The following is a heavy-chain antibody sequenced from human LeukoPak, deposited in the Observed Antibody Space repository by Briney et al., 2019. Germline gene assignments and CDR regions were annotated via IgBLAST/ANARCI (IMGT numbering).Heavy chain of an antibody. V-gene: IGHV3-7*01. Sequence: GGSLRLSCAASGFTFSSYWMSWVRQAPGKGLEWVANIKQDGSEKYYVDSVKGRFTISRDNAKNSLYLQMNSLRAEDTAVYYCAREGYDSSGYYLGGFDYWGQGTLVTVSS. D-gene: IGHD3-22*01. CDR3: AREGYDSSGYYLGGFDY. J-gene: IGHJ4*02. CDR2: IKQDGSEK. CDR1: GFTFSSYW.